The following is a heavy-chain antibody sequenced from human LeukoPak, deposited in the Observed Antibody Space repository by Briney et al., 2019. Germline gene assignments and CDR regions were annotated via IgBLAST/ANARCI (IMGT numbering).Heavy chain of an antibody. CDR1: GFTFSSYS. J-gene: IGHJ6*02. D-gene: IGHD6-13*01. CDR3: ARDRMAAAGLPDV. V-gene: IGHV3-21*01. Sequence: PGRSLRLSCAASGFTFSSYSMNWVRQAPVKGLEWVSSISSSSSYIYYADSVKGRFTISRDNAKNSLYLQMNSLRAEDTAVYYCARDRMAAAGLPDVWGQGTTVTVSS. CDR2: ISSSSSYI.